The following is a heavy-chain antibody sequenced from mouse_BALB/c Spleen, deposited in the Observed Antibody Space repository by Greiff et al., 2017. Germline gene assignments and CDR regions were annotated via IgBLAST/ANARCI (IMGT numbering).Heavy chain of an antibody. CDR1: GFTFSSFG. J-gene: IGHJ2*01. D-gene: IGHD2-4*01. CDR3: ARSDYDNYFDY. V-gene: IGHV5-17*02. CDR2: ISSGSSTI. Sequence: DVHLVESGGGLVQPGGSRKLSCAASGFTFSSFGMHWVRQAPEKGLEWVAYISSGSSTIYYADTVKGRFTISRDNPKNTLFLQMTSLRSENTAMYYCARSDYDNYFDYWGQGTTLTVSS.